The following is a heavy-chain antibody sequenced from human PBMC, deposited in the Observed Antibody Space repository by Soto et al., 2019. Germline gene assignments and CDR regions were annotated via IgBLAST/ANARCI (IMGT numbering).Heavy chain of an antibody. Sequence: QVQLVESGGGVVQPGRSLRLSCAASGFTFSSYAMHWVRQAPGKGLEWVAVISYDGSNKYYADSVKGRFTISRDNSKNTLYLQMNSLRAEDTAVYYCARDGGDIEVVTAILDYWGQGTLVTVSS. CDR2: ISYDGSNK. V-gene: IGHV3-30-3*01. CDR3: ARDGGDIEVVTAILDY. J-gene: IGHJ4*02. CDR1: GFTFSSYA. D-gene: IGHD2-21*02.